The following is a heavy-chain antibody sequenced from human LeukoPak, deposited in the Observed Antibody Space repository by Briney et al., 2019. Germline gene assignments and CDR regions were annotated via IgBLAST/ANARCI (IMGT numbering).Heavy chain of an antibody. Sequence: SETLSLTCTVSGGSISNGGYYWSWIRQHPGKGLEWIGYIYYSGSTYYNPSLKSRVTISVDTSKNQFSLKLSSVTAADTAVYYWARGGVSSSSWYNWFDPWGQGTLVTVSS. CDR3: ARGGVSSSSWYNWFDP. CDR1: GGSISNGGYY. CDR2: IYYSGST. D-gene: IGHD6-13*01. J-gene: IGHJ5*02. V-gene: IGHV4-31*03.